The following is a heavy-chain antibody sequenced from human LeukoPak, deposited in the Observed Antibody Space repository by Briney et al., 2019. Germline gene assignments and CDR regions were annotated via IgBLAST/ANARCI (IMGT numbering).Heavy chain of an antibody. V-gene: IGHV1-24*01. CDR2: FDPEDGET. CDR1: GYTLTELS. J-gene: IGHJ5*02. D-gene: IGHD1-26*01. Sequence: ASVKVSCKVSGYTLTELSMHWVRQAPGKGLEWMGGFDPEDGETIYAQKFQGRVTMTEDTSTDTAYMELSSLRSEDTAVYYCATVRYSGIKNWFDPWGQGTLVTVSS. CDR3: ATVRYSGIKNWFDP.